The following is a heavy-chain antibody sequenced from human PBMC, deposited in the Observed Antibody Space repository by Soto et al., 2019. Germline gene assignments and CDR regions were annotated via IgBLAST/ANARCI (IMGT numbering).Heavy chain of an antibody. J-gene: IGHJ6*02. V-gene: IGHV1-69*01. Sequence: QVQLVQSGAEVKKPGSSVKVSCKASGGTFSSYAISWVRQAPGQGLEWMGGIIPIFGTANYAQKFQGRVTITADESTSTAYMELSSLRSEDTAVYYCARTVRFLESLSIVPNYYYYGMDVWGQGTTVTVSS. CDR3: ARTVRFLESLSIVPNYYYYGMDV. D-gene: IGHD3-3*01. CDR1: GGTFSSYA. CDR2: IIPIFGTA.